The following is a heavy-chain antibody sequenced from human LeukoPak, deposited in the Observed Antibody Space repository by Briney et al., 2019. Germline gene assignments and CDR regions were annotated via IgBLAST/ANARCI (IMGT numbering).Heavy chain of an antibody. CDR2: IYHSGST. CDR1: GGSISSGGYS. Sequence: SETLSLTCAVSGGSISSGGYSWSWIRQPPGKGLEWIGYIYHSGSTYYSPSLKSRVTISVDRSKDQFSLKLSSVSAADTAVYYCARADYYDSSGYYPPGYFDYWGQGTLVTVSS. V-gene: IGHV4-30-2*01. CDR3: ARADYYDSSGYYPPGYFDY. D-gene: IGHD3-22*01. J-gene: IGHJ4*02.